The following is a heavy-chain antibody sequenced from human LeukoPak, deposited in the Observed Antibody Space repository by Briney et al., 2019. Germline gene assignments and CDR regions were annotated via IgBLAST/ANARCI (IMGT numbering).Heavy chain of an antibody. CDR1: GFTFSSYA. V-gene: IGHV3-23*01. Sequence: GGSLRLSCAASGFTFSSYAMSWVRQAPGKGLEWVSAISGSGGSTYYADSVKGRFTISRENSKNTLYVQMNSLRAEDTAVYYCAKGKYYDSSGYYYFDYWGQGIMVTVSS. CDR2: ISGSGGST. J-gene: IGHJ4*02. D-gene: IGHD3-22*01. CDR3: AKGKYYDSSGYYYFDY.